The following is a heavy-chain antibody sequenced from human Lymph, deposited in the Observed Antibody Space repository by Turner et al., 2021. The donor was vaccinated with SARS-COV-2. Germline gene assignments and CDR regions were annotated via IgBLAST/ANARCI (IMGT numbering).Heavy chain of an antibody. Sequence: EVQLVEAGGGVVRTGGSLRLTCAASGFTFDDYGMSLVRQAPGRGMEGVSNINWNGGSTGYSDSVNGPVSISRDNGKNSLYLKVNRLRSEDTVLFHCARGTGAAVYWGQGTLVTVSS. CDR3: ARGTGAAVY. V-gene: IGHV3-20*01. J-gene: IGHJ4*02. CDR1: GFTFDDYG. D-gene: IGHD7-27*01. CDR2: INWNGGST.